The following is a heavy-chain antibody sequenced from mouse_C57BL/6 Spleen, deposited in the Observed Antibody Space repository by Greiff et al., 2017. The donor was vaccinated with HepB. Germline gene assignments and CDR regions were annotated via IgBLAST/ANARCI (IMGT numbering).Heavy chain of an antibody. J-gene: IGHJ1*03. CDR1: GYTFTDYA. D-gene: IGHD1-1*01. V-gene: IGHV1-67*01. Sequence: VQGVESGPELVRPGVSVKISCKGSGYTFTDYAMHWVKQSHAKSLEWIGVISTYYGDASYNQKFKDKATMTVDKSSSTAYMELARLTSEDSAVYYCAVITTVARLDFDVWGTGTTVTVSS. CDR2: ISTYYGDA. CDR3: AVITTVARLDFDV.